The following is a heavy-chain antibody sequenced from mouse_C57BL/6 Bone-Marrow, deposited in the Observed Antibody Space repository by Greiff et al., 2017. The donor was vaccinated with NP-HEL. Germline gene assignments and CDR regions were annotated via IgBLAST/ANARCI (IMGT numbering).Heavy chain of an antibody. D-gene: IGHD2-3*01. Sequence: VQVVESGAELARPGASVKLSCKASGYTFTSYGISWVKQRTGQGLECIGEIYPRSGNTYYNEKFKGKATLTADKSSSTAYMELRSLTSEDSAVYFCARGDGYPFAYWGQGTLVTVSA. CDR3: ARGDGYPFAY. CDR2: IYPRSGNT. CDR1: GYTFTSYG. J-gene: IGHJ3*01. V-gene: IGHV1-81*01.